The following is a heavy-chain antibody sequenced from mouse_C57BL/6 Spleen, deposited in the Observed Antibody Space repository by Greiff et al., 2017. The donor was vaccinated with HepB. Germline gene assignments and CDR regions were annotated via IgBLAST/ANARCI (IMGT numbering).Heavy chain of an antibody. CDR1: GYTFTSYW. Sequence: VQLQQPGAELVKPGASVKMSCKASGYTFTSYWITWVKQRPGQGLEWIGDIYPGSGSTNYNEKFKSKATLTVDTSSSTAYMQLSSLPSVDSAVYYCARSGISYYDYTYYIDYWGQGTTLTVSS. CDR2: IYPGSGST. V-gene: IGHV1-55*01. D-gene: IGHD2-4*01. CDR3: ARSGISYYDYTYYIDY. J-gene: IGHJ2*01.